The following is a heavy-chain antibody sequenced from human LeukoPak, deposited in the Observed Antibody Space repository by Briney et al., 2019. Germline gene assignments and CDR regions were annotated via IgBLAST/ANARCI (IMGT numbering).Heavy chain of an antibody. CDR3: ASGGVVINFDF. CDR1: GFTFSRYS. J-gene: IGHJ4*02. V-gene: IGHV3-30*04. CDR2: ISNDGSNK. D-gene: IGHD3-22*01. Sequence: GGFLRLSCAVSGFTFSRYSMHWVRQAPGKGLEWVAVISNDGSNKDYADSVNGRFTISRDNSKNTLYLQMNSLRAEDTAVYYCASGGVVINFDFWGQGTLVTVSS.